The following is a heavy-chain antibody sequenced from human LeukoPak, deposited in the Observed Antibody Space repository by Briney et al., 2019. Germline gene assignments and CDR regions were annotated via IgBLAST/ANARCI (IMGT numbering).Heavy chain of an antibody. CDR3: AAERVWFGELFPDF. D-gene: IGHD3-10*01. CDR1: GGSLSNY. CDR2: IYYDGGT. Sequence: PSETLSLTCNVSGGSLSNYWSWIRQPPGKGLEWIGYIYYDGGTTYTPSLKRRVTISIDTSKYQFSLNLRSVTAADTPVYYCAAERVWFGELFPDFWGQGTLVTVSS. J-gene: IGHJ4*02. V-gene: IGHV4-59*08.